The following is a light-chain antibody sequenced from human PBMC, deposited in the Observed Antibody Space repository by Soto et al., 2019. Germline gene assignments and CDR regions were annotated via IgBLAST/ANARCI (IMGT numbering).Light chain of an antibody. CDR2: DAS. CDR1: QSVSSSY. Sequence: EIVLTQSPGTLSLSPGEIATLSCRASQSVSSSYLAWYQQKPGQAPRLLIYDASSRATGIPDRFSGSGSGTDFTLTISRLEPEDFAVYYCQQYGSSPWTFGQGTKVEIK. V-gene: IGKV3-20*01. CDR3: QQYGSSPWT. J-gene: IGKJ1*01.